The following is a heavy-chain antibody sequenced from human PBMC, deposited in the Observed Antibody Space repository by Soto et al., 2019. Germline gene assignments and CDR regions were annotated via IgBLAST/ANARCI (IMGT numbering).Heavy chain of an antibody. V-gene: IGHV4-34*01. J-gene: IGHJ6*03. D-gene: IGHD3-10*01. CDR3: ARGLILWFGELSRRGGYYYYMDV. CDR2: INDSGNI. Sequence: WTWIRQTPGKGLEWIGEINDSGNINYNPSLKSRVTILVDTAKKQISLKLSSVTAADTVVYYCARGLILWFGELSRRGGYYYYMDVWGKGTTVTVSS.